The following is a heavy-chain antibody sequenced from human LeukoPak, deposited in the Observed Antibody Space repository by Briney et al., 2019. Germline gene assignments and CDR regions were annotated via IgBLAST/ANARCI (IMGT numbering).Heavy chain of an antibody. Sequence: GGSLRLSCAASGFTFSSYSMNWVRQAPGKGLEWVSSISSSSSYIYYADSVKGRFTISRDNAKNSLYLQMNSLRAEDTAVYYSARDQAGRGSYFDYWGQGTLVTVSS. J-gene: IGHJ4*02. V-gene: IGHV3-21*01. CDR2: ISSSSSYI. D-gene: IGHD2-15*01. CDR1: GFTFSSYS. CDR3: ARDQAGRGSYFDY.